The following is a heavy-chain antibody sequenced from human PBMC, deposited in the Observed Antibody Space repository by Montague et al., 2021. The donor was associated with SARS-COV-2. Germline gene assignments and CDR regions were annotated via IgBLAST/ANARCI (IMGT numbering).Heavy chain of an antibody. J-gene: IGHJ6*02. CDR3: ARDLNVNGRSGWHYYYYGMDV. V-gene: IGHV3-30-3*01. CDR2: ISYDGSNK. CDR1: GFTFSRYA. D-gene: IGHD6-19*01. Sequence: SLRLSCAASGFTFSRYAMHWVRQAPGKGLEWVAVISYDGSNKNYADSVKGRFTISRDNSKNTLYLQMNSLRGEDTAVYYCARDLNVNGRSGWHYYYYGMDVWGQGTTVTVSS.